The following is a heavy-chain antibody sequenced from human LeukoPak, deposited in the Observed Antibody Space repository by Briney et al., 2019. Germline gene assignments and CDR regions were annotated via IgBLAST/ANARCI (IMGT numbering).Heavy chain of an antibody. D-gene: IGHD5-18*01. Sequence: GESLKISCKGSGYSFSNYWIAWVRQMPGKGLECMGIIYPGDSDTRYSPSFQGQVAISADKSINTAYLQWSSLKASDTAIYYCARRGEAMDPFDYWGQGTLVTVSS. CDR1: GYSFSNYW. CDR2: IYPGDSDT. V-gene: IGHV5-51*01. J-gene: IGHJ4*02. CDR3: ARRGEAMDPFDY.